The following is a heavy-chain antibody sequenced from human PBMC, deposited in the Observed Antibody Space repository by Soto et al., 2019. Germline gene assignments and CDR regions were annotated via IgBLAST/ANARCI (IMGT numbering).Heavy chain of an antibody. D-gene: IGHD3-22*01. CDR2: IYNSGST. CDR1: GGSISRYY. Sequence: QVQLQESGPGLVKPSETLSLTCTVSGGSISRYYWSWIRQPPGKGLEWIGSIYNSGSTNYNPSLKSRVTISIDTSKNQFSLKVNSVTAADTALYYCARALEYHDSSGYSRPFGMDVWGQGTTVTVSS. J-gene: IGHJ6*02. V-gene: IGHV4-59*01. CDR3: ARALEYHDSSGYSRPFGMDV.